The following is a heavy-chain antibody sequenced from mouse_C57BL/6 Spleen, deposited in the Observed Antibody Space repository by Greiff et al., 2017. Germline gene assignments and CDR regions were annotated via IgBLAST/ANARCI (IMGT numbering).Heavy chain of an antibody. CDR2: INPNNGGT. J-gene: IGHJ3*01. CDR1: GYTFTDYY. Sequence: EVQLVESGPELVKPGASVKISCKASGYTFTDYYMNWVKQSHGKSLEWIGDINPNNGGTSYNQKFKGKATLTVDKSSSTAYMELRSLTSEDSAVYYCARDSSGYFAYWGQGTLVTVSA. D-gene: IGHD3-2*02. V-gene: IGHV1-26*01. CDR3: ARDSSGYFAY.